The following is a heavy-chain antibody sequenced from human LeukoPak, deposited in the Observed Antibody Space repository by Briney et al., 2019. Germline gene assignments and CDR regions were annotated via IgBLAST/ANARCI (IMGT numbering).Heavy chain of an antibody. CDR3: ARFALHGMDV. CDR1: GVSISSYY. J-gene: IGHJ6*02. CDR2: IYYSGST. V-gene: IGHV4-59*01. Sequence: SETLSLTCTVSGVSISSYYWSWIRQPPGKGLEWIGYIYYSGSTNYNPSLKSRVTISVDTSKNQFSLKLSSVTAADTAVYYCARFALHGMDVWGQGTTVTVSS.